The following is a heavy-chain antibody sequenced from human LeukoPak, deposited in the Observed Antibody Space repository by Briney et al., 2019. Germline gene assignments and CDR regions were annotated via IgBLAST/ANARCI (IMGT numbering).Heavy chain of an antibody. CDR3: ARDQSSTWGGYNWFDP. J-gene: IGHJ5*02. D-gene: IGHD2-2*01. CDR2: IYYSGST. Sequence: SETLSLTCTVSGGSISSSSYYWGWIRQPPGKGLEWIGSIYYSGSTYYNPSLKSRVTISVDTSKNQFSLKLSSVTAADTAVYYCARDQSSTWGGYNWFDPWGQGTLVTVSS. CDR1: GGSISSSSYY. V-gene: IGHV4-39*02.